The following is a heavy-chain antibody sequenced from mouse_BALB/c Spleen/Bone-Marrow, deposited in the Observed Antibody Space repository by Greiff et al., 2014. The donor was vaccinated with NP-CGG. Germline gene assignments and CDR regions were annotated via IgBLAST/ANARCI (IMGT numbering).Heavy chain of an antibody. D-gene: IGHD1-1*01. V-gene: IGHV2-9*02. CDR1: GFSLTSYG. CDR2: IGAGGST. J-gene: IGHJ4*01. CDR3: ARSPTSSWAMDY. Sequence: VQLVESGPGLVAPSQSLSITCTVSGFSLTSYGVYWVRQPPGKGLEWLGVIGAGGSTNYNSALMSRLSISKDNSKSQVFLKMHSLQTDDTAMYYCARSPTSSWAMDYWGQGTSVTVPS.